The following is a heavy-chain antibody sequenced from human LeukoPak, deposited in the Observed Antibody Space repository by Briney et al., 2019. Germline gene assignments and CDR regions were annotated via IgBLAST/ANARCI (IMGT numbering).Heavy chain of an antibody. D-gene: IGHD3-22*01. CDR3: AKAHYYDSSGYPDY. CDR1: GFTFSSYG. Sequence: WGSLRLSCAASGFTFSSYGMSWVRQDPGKGLECVSAISGSGGSTYYADSVKGRFTISRDNSKNTLYLQMNSLRAEDTAVYYCAKAHYYDSSGYPDYWGQGTLVTVSS. CDR2: ISGSGGST. V-gene: IGHV3-23*01. J-gene: IGHJ4*02.